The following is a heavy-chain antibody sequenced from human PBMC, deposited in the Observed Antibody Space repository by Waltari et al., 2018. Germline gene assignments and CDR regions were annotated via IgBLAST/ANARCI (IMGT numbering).Heavy chain of an antibody. Sequence: QVPLQESGPGLVKPSETLSLTFAVSGGSISGYYWSWIRQPPGKGLEWIGYVYYTGTTHYNPSLKSRVTMSVDTSANQFSLKLASVTAADTAVYYCARERGYDGFDFWGQGTLATVSS. J-gene: IGHJ4*02. CDR3: ARERGYDGFDF. D-gene: IGHD3-16*01. V-gene: IGHV4-59*01. CDR1: GGSISGYY. CDR2: VYYTGTT.